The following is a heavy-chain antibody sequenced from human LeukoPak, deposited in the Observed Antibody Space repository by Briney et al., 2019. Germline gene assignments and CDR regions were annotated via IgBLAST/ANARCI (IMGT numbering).Heavy chain of an antibody. J-gene: IGHJ6*03. CDR3: ARVLVPGHYYMDV. V-gene: IGHV3-48*01. CDR2: ISSSSSTI. Sequence: GGSLRLSCAASGFTFSSYSMNWVRQAPGKGLEGVSYISSSSSTIYYADSVKGRFTISRDNAKNSLYLQMNSLRAEDTAVYYCARVLVPGHYYMDVWGKGTTVTVSS. CDR1: GFTFSSYS.